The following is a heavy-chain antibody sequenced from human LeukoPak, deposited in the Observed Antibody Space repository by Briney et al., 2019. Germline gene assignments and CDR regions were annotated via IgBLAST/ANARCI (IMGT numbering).Heavy chain of an antibody. CDR1: GFTFSDYV. D-gene: IGHD2-15*01. Sequence: GGSLRLSCAASGFTFSDYVLIWVRQAPGKGLEWVSGITASGDRTFYGDSVRGRFTMSRDNSKNTVYLQMNSLRVDDTAVYYCARRDIVVVVSASDYWGQGTLVTVSS. J-gene: IGHJ4*02. V-gene: IGHV3-23*01. CDR2: ITASGDRT. CDR3: ARRDIVVVVSASDY.